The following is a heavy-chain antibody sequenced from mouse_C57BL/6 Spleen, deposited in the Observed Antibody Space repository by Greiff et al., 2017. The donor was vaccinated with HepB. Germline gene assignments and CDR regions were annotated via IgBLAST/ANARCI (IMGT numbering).Heavy chain of an antibody. D-gene: IGHD2-3*01. CDR2: INPYNGGT. Sequence: VQLQQSGPVLVKPGASVKMSCKASGYTFTDYYMNWVKQSHGKSLEWIGVINPYNGGTSYNQKFKGKATLTVDKSSSTAYMELNSLTSEDSAVYYCASIYDGYYGYFDYWGQGTTLTVSS. J-gene: IGHJ2*01. V-gene: IGHV1-19*01. CDR3: ASIYDGYYGYFDY. CDR1: GYTFTDYY.